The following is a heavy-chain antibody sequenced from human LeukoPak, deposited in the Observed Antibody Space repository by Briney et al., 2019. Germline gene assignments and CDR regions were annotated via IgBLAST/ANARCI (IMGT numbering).Heavy chain of an antibody. Sequence: SVKVSCKASGGTFSSYAISWVRQAPGQGLEGMGRIIPILGIANYAQKFQGRVTITADKSTSTAYMELSSLRSEDTAVYYCARDGYNSSPSLNYGMDVWGQGTTVTVSS. D-gene: IGHD5-24*01. CDR3: ARDGYNSSPSLNYGMDV. J-gene: IGHJ6*02. V-gene: IGHV1-69*04. CDR1: GGTFSSYA. CDR2: IIPILGIA.